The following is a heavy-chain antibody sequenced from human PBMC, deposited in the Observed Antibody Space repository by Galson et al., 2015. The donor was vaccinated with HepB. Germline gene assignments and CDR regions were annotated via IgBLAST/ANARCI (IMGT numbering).Heavy chain of an antibody. CDR1: GFTFSSYG. CDR2: IWYDGSNK. V-gene: IGHV3-33*01. CDR3: ARDPNYYDPFDY. Sequence: SLRLSCAASGFTFSSYGMHWVRQAPGKGLEWVAVIWYDGSNKYYADSVKGRFTISRDNSKNTLYLQMNSLRAEDTAVYYCARDPNYYDPFDYWGQGTLVTVSS. J-gene: IGHJ4*02. D-gene: IGHD3-22*01.